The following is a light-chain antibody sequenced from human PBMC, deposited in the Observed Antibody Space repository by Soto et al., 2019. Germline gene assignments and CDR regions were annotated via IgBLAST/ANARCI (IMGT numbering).Light chain of an antibody. Sequence: QSALTQPASVSGSPGQSITISCTGSSSDIGGYNYVSWYQQFPGKAPKLMIYDVSNRPSGVSNRFSGSKSGNTASLTISGLQAEDDADYYCSSYTTSSTDVFGIGTKLTVL. J-gene: IGLJ1*01. V-gene: IGLV2-14*01. CDR1: SSDIGGYNY. CDR3: SSYTTSSTDV. CDR2: DVS.